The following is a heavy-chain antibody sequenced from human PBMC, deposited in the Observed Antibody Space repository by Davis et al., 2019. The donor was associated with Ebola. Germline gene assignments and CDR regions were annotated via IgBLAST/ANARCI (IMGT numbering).Heavy chain of an antibody. D-gene: IGHD5-18*01. CDR3: ARDLGGRGYTYVQLRSGMDV. J-gene: IGHJ6*02. CDR2: IRSKANSYAT. Sequence: GGSLRLSCAASGFTFSGSAMHWVRQASGKGLEWVGRIRSKANSYATAYAASVKGRFTISRDNAKNTLYLQMNSLRAEDTAMYYCARDLGGRGYTYVQLRSGMDVWGQGTTVTVSS. V-gene: IGHV3-73*01. CDR1: GFTFSGSA.